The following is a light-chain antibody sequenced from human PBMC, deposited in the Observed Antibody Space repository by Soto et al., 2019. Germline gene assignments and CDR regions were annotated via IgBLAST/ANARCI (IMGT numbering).Light chain of an antibody. Sequence: DIQISQSPSTLSASVGGTVTITCRASQSISSWLAWYQQKPGKAPKLLIYKASTLKSGVPSRFSGSGSGTEFTLTISSLQPDDFATYYCQHYNSYSEAFGQGTKV. J-gene: IGKJ1*01. CDR1: QSISSW. V-gene: IGKV1-5*03. CDR3: QHYNSYSEA. CDR2: KAS.